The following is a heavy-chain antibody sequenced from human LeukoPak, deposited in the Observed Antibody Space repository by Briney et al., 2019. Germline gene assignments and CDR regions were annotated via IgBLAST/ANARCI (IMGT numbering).Heavy chain of an antibody. Sequence: GASVKVSCKASGGTFSNYAISWVRQAPGQGLEWMGGIMSIFDTADYAQKFQGRLAITADESTSTAYMELSSLRAEDTAVYYCARDLVGSHTGYSSGAWDYWGQGTLVTVSS. D-gene: IGHD3-9*01. CDR1: GGTFSNYA. CDR2: IMSIFDTA. CDR3: ARDLVGSHTGYSSGAWDY. V-gene: IGHV1-69*13. J-gene: IGHJ4*02.